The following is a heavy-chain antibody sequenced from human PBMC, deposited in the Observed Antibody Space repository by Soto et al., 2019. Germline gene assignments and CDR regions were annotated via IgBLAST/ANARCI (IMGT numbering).Heavy chain of an antibody. Sequence: SETLSLTCTVSGGSISSYYWSWIRQPPGKGLEWIGYIYYSGSTNYNPSLKSRVTISVDTSKNQFSLKLSSVTAADTAVYYCASQHCSGGSCYLNYWGQGTLVTVSS. D-gene: IGHD2-15*01. CDR2: IYYSGST. V-gene: IGHV4-59*01. CDR1: GGSISSYY. J-gene: IGHJ4*02. CDR3: ASQHCSGGSCYLNY.